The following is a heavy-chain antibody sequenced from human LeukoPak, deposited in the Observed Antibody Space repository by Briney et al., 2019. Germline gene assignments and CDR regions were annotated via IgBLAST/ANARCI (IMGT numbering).Heavy chain of an antibody. CDR1: GFTFRYHG. D-gene: IGHD3-22*01. CDR2: IRSDGINK. CDR3: AKATLYDSSGYGGYFDY. J-gene: IGHJ4*02. V-gene: IGHV3-30*02. Sequence: PGGSLRISCAASGFTFRYHGLQLVRQAPGKGLEGVAFIRSDGINKYHADSAKGRFTISRDNSKNTLYLQMNSLRAEDTAVYYCAKATLYDSSGYGGYFDYWGQGTLVTVSS.